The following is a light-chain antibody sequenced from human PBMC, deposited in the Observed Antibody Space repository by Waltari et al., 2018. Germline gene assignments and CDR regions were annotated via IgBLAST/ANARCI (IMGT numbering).Light chain of an antibody. CDR3: SSYAGNYNVL. CDR1: SSDVGGSDY. Sequence: QSALTQPPSASGSPGQSVTISCTGTSSDVGGSDYVSWYQQHPGKAPKVMIYEVSKRPSGVPDRFSGSKSGNTASLPVSGLQAEDEADYYCSSYAGNYNVLFGGGTKLTVL. J-gene: IGLJ2*01. V-gene: IGLV2-8*01. CDR2: EVS.